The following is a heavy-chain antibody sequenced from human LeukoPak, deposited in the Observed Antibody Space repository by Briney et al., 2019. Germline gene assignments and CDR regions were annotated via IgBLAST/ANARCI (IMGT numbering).Heavy chain of an antibody. CDR1: GGSISSYY. D-gene: IGHD5-24*01. CDR3: ARGRRDGYNPDAFDI. Sequence: SETLSLTCTVSGGSISSYYWSWIRQPAGKGLEWIGRIYTSGSTNYNPSLKSRVTMSVDTSKNQFSLKLSSVTAADTAVYYCARGRRDGYNPDAFDIWGQGTMVTVSS. CDR2: IYTSGST. J-gene: IGHJ3*02. V-gene: IGHV4-4*07.